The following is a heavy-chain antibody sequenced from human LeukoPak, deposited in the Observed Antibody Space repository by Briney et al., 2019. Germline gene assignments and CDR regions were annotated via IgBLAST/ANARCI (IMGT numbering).Heavy chain of an antibody. CDR1: GFTFSSYS. CDR2: ISGSSSYI. Sequence: GGSLRLSCAASGFTFSSYSVNWVRQAPGKGLEWVSSISGSSSYIYYADSVKGRFTISRDNAKNSLYLQMNSLRAEDTAVYYCARDPDSSSFDYWGQGTLVTVSS. J-gene: IGHJ4*02. CDR3: ARDPDSSSFDY. V-gene: IGHV3-21*01. D-gene: IGHD6-6*01.